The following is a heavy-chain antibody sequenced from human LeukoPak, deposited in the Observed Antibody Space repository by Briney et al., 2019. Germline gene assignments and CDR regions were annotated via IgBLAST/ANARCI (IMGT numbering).Heavy chain of an antibody. CDR1: GFTFSSYG. V-gene: IGHV3-33*01. D-gene: IGHD3-16*02. CDR2: IWYDGSNK. J-gene: IGHJ4*02. CDR3: ARGSVITFGGVIAFDY. Sequence: QVQLVESGGGVVQPGRSLRLSCAASGFTFSSYGMHWVRQAPGKGLEWVAVIWYDGSNKYYADSVKGRFTISRDNSKNTLYLQMNSLRAEDTAVYYCARGSVITFGGVIAFDYWGQGTLVTVSS.